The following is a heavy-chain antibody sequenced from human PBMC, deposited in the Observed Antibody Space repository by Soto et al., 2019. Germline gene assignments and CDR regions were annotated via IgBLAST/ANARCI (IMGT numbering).Heavy chain of an antibody. CDR2: VYRGGVGGST. V-gene: IGHV3-66*04. CDR1: GFAVTSNY. D-gene: IGHD3-9*01. CDR3: ARQAATGAFDI. J-gene: IGHJ3*02. Sequence: GGSLRLSCAASGFAVTSNYMSWVRQAPGKGLEWVSVVYRGGVGGSTYYADSVKGRFTISRDNSKNTLYLQINSLRAADTAVYYCARQAATGAFDIWGQGTMVTVSS.